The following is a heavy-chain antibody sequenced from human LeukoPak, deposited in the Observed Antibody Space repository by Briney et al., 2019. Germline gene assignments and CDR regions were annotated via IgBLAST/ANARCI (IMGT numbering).Heavy chain of an antibody. CDR2: VYASGST. CDR3: AGRVAAAGTEYFQH. J-gene: IGHJ1*01. CDR1: GDSISSYY. D-gene: IGHD6-13*01. Sequence: SETLSLTCTVSGDSISSYYWSWIRQPAGKGLEWIGRVYASGSTNYNPSLKSRVTMSVDTSKNQFSLTLSSVTAADTAVYYCAGRVAAAGTEYFQHWGQGTLVTVSS. V-gene: IGHV4-4*07.